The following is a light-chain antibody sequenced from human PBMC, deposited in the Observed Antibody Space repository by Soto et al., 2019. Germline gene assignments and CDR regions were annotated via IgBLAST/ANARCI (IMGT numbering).Light chain of an antibody. Sequence: EIVLTQSPGTLSLSPGDRASLSCRASQSVSSNYLAWYQRKPGQAPRLLIYGASSRAIDIPNRFSGSGSGTDFTLTITRLEPEDFAVYYCQQYGSSPPTFGQGTKVEI. CDR3: QQYGSSPPT. CDR2: GAS. V-gene: IGKV3-20*01. J-gene: IGKJ1*01. CDR1: QSVSSNY.